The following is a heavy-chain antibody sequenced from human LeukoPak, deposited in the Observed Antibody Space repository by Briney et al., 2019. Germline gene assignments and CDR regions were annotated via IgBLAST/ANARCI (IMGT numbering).Heavy chain of an antibody. CDR1: GFSLSGYN. D-gene: IGHD6-19*01. CDR3: ARGLPVYSSGWYFDF. CDR2: ISSSSSTL. Sequence: PGGSLRLSCAASGFSLSGYNMNWVRQAPGKGLEWVSYISSSSSTLHYADSVRGRFTISRDNAKDSLYLQMNSLRAEDTAVYYCARGLPVYSSGWYFDFWGQGTLVTVSS. V-gene: IGHV3-48*04. J-gene: IGHJ4*02.